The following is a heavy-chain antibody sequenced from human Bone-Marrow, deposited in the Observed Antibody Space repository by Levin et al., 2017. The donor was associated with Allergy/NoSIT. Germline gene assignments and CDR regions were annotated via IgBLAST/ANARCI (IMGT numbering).Heavy chain of an antibody. Sequence: HPGGSLRLSCAASGFTFRNYGMHWVRQAPGKGLDWVAVIWHDGNNKYYADSVKGRFTISRDNSKNTLFLQMDSLGADDTAVYYCARGWGSSVHLADLDVWGQGTMVTVSS. CDR3: ARGWGSSVHLADLDV. CDR1: GFTFRNYG. J-gene: IGHJ3*01. CDR2: IWHDGNNK. V-gene: IGHV3-33*01. D-gene: IGHD2-2*01.